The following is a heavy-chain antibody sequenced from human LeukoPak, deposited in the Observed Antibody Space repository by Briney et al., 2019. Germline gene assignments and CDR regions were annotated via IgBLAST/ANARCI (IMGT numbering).Heavy chain of an antibody. CDR2: ISYDGSNK. CDR3: ATDRPMFDY. J-gene: IGHJ4*02. Sequence: GRSLGLSCAASGFTFSSYGMHWVRQAPGKGLEWVAVISYDGSNKYYADSVKGRFTISRDNSKNTLYLQMNSLRAEDTAVYYCATDRPMFDYWGQGTLVTVSS. CDR1: GFTFSSYG. V-gene: IGHV3-30*03.